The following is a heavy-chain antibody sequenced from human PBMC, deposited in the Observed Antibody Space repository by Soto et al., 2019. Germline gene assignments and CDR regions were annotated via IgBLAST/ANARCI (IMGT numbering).Heavy chain of an antibody. CDR3: ARAYYDSSGPVDY. Sequence: GGSLRLSCAASGFTVSSDYMNWVRQAPGKGLEWVSVIHSGGSTYYADSVKGRFTISRDNSKNALYLQMNSLRAEDTAVYYCARAYYDSSGPVDYWGQGTLVTVSS. D-gene: IGHD3-22*01. J-gene: IGHJ4*02. CDR1: GFTVSSDY. CDR2: IHSGGST. V-gene: IGHV3-53*01.